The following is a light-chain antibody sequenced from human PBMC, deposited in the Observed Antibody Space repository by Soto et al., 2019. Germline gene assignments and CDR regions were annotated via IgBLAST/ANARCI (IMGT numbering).Light chain of an antibody. V-gene: IGKV1-39*01. J-gene: IGKJ1*01. Sequence: DIQMTQSPSSLSASVGDRVTITCRASQTTSHYLNWYQEKPGKAPKLLIYAASSLQSGVPSRLSGSGSGTDFTLTISSLQPEDFATYYCQQSYSTRWTFGQGTKVEIK. CDR2: AAS. CDR3: QQSYSTRWT. CDR1: QTTSHY.